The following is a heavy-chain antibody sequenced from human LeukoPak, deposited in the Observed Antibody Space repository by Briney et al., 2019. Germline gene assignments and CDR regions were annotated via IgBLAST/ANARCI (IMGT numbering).Heavy chain of an antibody. D-gene: IGHD3-3*02. J-gene: IGHJ4*02. V-gene: IGHV3-7*04. CDR1: GFTFRNYW. CDR2: IKDDGSDK. Sequence: GGSLRLSCAASGFTFRNYWMSWVRQAPGKGLEWVANIKDDGSDKNYVDSVKGRFTISRDNSKNTLYLQMDSLRAEDTALYYCAGDSQHLNFDRWGPGTLVSVSS. CDR3: AGDSQHLNFDR.